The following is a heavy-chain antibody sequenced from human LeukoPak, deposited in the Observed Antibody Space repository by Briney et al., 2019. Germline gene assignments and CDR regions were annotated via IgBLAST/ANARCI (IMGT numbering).Heavy chain of an antibody. V-gene: IGHV3-23*01. CDR2: ISGSGGST. CDR1: GFTFSSYA. CDR3: ARLYYDFWMGY. D-gene: IGHD3-3*01. Sequence: PGGSLRLSCGASGFTFSSYAMSWVRQAPGKGLEWVSAISGSGGSTYYADSVKGRFTISRDNSKNTLYLQMNSLRAEDTAVYYCARLYYDFWMGYWGQGTLVTVSS. J-gene: IGHJ4*02.